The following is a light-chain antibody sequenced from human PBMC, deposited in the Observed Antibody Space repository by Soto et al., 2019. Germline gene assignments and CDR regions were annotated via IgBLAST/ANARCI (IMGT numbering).Light chain of an antibody. CDR2: EVS. CDR3: SSYTSSSTLRV. CDR1: SSDVGSYNR. Sequence: QSVLTQPPSVSGSPGQSVTISCTGTSSDVGSYNRVSWYQQPPGTAPKLMIYEVSNRPSVVPDRFSGSKSGNTASLTISGLQAEDEADYYCSSYTSSSTLRVFGGGTKLTVL. V-gene: IGLV2-18*02. J-gene: IGLJ2*01.